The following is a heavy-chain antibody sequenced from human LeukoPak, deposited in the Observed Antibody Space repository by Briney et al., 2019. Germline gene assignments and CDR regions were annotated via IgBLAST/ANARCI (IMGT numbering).Heavy chain of an antibody. CDR2: IKSKTDGGTT. J-gene: IGHJ5*02. D-gene: IGHD6-13*01. Sequence: GGSLRLSCAASGFTFSNAWMSWVRQAPGKGLEWVGRIKSKTDGGTTDYAAPVKGRFTISRDDSKNTLYLQMNSLKTEDTAVYYCTTDAGRIAAAGTGWFDPWGQGTLVTVSS. CDR1: GFTFSNAW. CDR3: TTDAGRIAAAGTGWFDP. V-gene: IGHV3-15*01.